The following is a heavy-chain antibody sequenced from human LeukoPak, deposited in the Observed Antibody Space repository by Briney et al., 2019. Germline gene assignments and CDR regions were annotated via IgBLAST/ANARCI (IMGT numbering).Heavy chain of an antibody. CDR1: GASISNSNW. CDR3: ARHFGT. D-gene: IGHD3/OR15-3a*01. V-gene: IGHV4-4*02. Sequence: SGTLSLTCAVTGASISNSNWWSWVRQPPGTGLEWIGEIFHSGSTNYKPSLKSRATISVDTSKNQFSLKLRSVTAADTAVYYCARHFGTWGQGTLVTVSS. CDR2: IFHSGST. J-gene: IGHJ4*02.